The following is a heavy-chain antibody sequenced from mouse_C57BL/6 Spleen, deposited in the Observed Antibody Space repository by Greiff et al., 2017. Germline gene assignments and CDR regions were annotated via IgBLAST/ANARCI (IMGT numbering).Heavy chain of an antibody. CDR3: ARRYDYPYAMDY. CDR2: INPSSGYT. Sequence: VQLQQSGAELARPGASVKMSCKASGYTFTSYTMHWVKQRPGQGLEWIGYINPSSGYTKYNQKFKDKATFTADKSSSTAYMQLSSLTSEDSAVYYCARRYDYPYAMDYWGQGTSVTVSS. CDR1: GYTFTSYT. J-gene: IGHJ4*01. V-gene: IGHV1-4*01. D-gene: IGHD2-4*01.